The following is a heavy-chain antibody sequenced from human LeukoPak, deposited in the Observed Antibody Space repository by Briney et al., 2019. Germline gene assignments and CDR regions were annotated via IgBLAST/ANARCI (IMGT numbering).Heavy chain of an antibody. J-gene: IGHJ5*02. CDR1: GYSFTDYY. V-gene: IGHV1-2*02. Sequence: ASVRVSCKTSGYSFTDYYMHWVRQAPGQGLEWMGWINPNSGGTSSAQKFQGRVTMTRDTSITTVYMEVSWLTSDDTAIYYCARADRLDGGPYLIGPWGQGTLVTVSS. CDR3: ARADRLDGGPYLIGP. CDR2: INPNSGGT. D-gene: IGHD2-21*01.